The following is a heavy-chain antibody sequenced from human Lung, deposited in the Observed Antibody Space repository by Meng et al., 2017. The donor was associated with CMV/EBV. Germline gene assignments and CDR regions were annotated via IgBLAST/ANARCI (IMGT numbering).Heavy chain of an antibody. D-gene: IGHD3-3*01. CDR1: GFSFRSYG. CDR2: IRYDGNKK. Sequence: GESXKISCAASGFSFRSYGMQWVRQAPGKGLEWVTFIRYDGNKKYYVDSVKGRFTISRDNSKNMLYLQMNSLRAEDTAVYYCAKDDSAYFDFRSGYSTPPDYWGQGXLVTVSS. J-gene: IGHJ4*02. V-gene: IGHV3-30*02. CDR3: AKDDSAYFDFRSGYSTPPDY.